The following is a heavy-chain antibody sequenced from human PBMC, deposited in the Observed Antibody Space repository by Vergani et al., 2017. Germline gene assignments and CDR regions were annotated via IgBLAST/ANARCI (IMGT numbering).Heavy chain of an antibody. V-gene: IGHV3-30-3*01. Sequence: QVHLVESGGGVVQPGRSLRLSCVVSGFTFSSYAMHWVRQAPGKGLEWVAVISYDGSNKYYADSVKGRFTISRDNSKNTLYLQMNSLRAEDTAVYYCARDGRYCSSTSCYTGFYYYYYMDVWGKGTTVTVSS. CDR2: ISYDGSNK. CDR3: ARDGRYCSSTSCYTGFYYYYYMDV. D-gene: IGHD2-2*02. J-gene: IGHJ6*03. CDR1: GFTFSSYA.